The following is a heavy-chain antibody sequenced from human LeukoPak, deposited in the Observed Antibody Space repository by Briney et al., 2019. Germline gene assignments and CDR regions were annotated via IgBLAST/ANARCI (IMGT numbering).Heavy chain of an antibody. CDR1: GYTFTGYY. D-gene: IGHD2-2*03. CDR2: INPNSGGT. J-gene: IGHJ4*02. V-gene: IGHV1-2*02. Sequence: ASVKVSCKASGYTFTGYYMHWVRQAPGQGLEWMGWINPNSGGTNYEQKFQGRVTMTRDTSISTAYMELSRLRSDDTAVYYCAREVDIVVVPAAMLDYWGQGTLVTVSS. CDR3: AREVDIVVVPAAMLDY.